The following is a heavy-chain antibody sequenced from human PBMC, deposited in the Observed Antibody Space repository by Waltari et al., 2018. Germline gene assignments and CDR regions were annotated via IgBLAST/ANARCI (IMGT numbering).Heavy chain of an antibody. CDR3: VLFSSDFLGDC. Sequence: EVQLVESGGGLVQPGGSLRLSCAASGFSFSTHWMHWVRQAPGKGLMSGSQITTDGSITDYADSVKGRFTVSRDNAKNTLFLQMNSLRDEDTAVYYCVLFSSDFLGDCWGRGTLVTVSS. CDR1: GFSFSTHW. CDR2: ITTDGSIT. D-gene: IGHD3-3*01. J-gene: IGHJ4*02. V-gene: IGHV3-74*01.